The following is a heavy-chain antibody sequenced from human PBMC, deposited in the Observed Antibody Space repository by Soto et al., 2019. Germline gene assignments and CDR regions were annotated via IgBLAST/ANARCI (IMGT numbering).Heavy chain of an antibody. Sequence: TLKESGPPLVRPPQTLTLPCTFSGFSLTSGVGVGWIRQPPGKALEWLALIYWDDDKRYSPSLKNRLTITKDTSKNQVVLTMTNVGPVDTATYFCAHIDPEIVTVGGHGGFDYWGQGTLVTVSS. V-gene: IGHV2-5*02. CDR1: GFSLTSGVG. CDR2: IYWDDDK. D-gene: IGHD5-12*01. J-gene: IGHJ4*02. CDR3: AHIDPEIVTVGGHGGFDY.